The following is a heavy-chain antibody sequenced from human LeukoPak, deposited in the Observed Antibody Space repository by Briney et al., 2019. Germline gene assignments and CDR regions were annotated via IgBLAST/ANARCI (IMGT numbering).Heavy chain of an antibody. CDR3: ARGGRSSSWYDWGEFDY. CDR1: GYTFTGYY. J-gene: IGHJ4*02. D-gene: IGHD6-13*01. Sequence: ASVKVSCKASGYTFTGYYMHWVRQAPGQGLEWMGWINPNSGGTNYAQKFQGRVTMTRDTSISTAYMELSRLRSDDTAVYYCARGGRSSSWYDWGEFDYWGQGTLVTVSS. CDR2: INPNSGGT. V-gene: IGHV1-2*02.